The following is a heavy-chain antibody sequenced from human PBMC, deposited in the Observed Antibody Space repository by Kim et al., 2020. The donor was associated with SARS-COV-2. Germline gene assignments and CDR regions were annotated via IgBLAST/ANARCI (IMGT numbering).Heavy chain of an antibody. CDR3: ANTELDYDILTGYYRAGGVDY. CDR1: GFTFSSYA. J-gene: IGHJ4*02. D-gene: IGHD3-9*01. V-gene: IGHV3-23*01. Sequence: GGSLRLSCAASGFTFSSYAMSWVRQAPGKGLEWVSAISGSGGSTYYADSVKGRFTISRDNSKNTLYLQMNSLRADDTAVYYCANTELDYDILTGYYRAGGVDYWGQGTLVTVSS. CDR2: ISGSGGST.